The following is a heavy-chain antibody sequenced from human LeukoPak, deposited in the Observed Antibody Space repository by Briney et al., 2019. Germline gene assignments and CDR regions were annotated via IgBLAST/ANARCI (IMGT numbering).Heavy chain of an antibody. CDR3: ARGGPSYGSGSDAFDI. CDR1: GYTFTSYG. Sequence: ASVKVSCKASGYTFTSYGISWVRQAPGQGLEWMGWISAYNGNTNYAQKLQGRVTMTTDTSTSTAYMELRSLRSDDTAVYYCARGGPSYGSGSDAFDIWGQGTMVTVSP. V-gene: IGHV1-18*01. D-gene: IGHD3-10*01. J-gene: IGHJ3*02. CDR2: ISAYNGNT.